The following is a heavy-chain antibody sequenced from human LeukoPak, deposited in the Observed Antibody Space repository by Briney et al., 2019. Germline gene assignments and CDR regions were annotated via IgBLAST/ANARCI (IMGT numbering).Heavy chain of an antibody. CDR1: GGSISSYY. CDR3: ARDRGPFGY. Sequence: SETLSLTCTVSGGSISSYYWSWIRQPPGKGLEWIGYIYYSGNTNYNPSLQSRVTISVDTSKNQFSLKLSSVSAADTAVYYCARDRGPFGYWGQGALVTVSS. CDR2: IYYSGNT. V-gene: IGHV4-59*01. J-gene: IGHJ4*02. D-gene: IGHD3-10*01.